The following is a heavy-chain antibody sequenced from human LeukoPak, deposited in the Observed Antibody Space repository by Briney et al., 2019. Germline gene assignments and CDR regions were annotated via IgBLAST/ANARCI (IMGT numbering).Heavy chain of an antibody. Sequence: GESLKISCKGSGYDFTTYWIAWVRQMPGKGPEWMGIIYPGDSDTRYSPSFQGQVTISADKSISTAYLQWSSLKASDTAMYYCARRVGSYESFDYWGQGTLVTVSS. CDR3: ARRVGSYESFDY. CDR2: IYPGDSDT. J-gene: IGHJ4*02. D-gene: IGHD3-10*01. V-gene: IGHV5-51*01. CDR1: GYDFTTYW.